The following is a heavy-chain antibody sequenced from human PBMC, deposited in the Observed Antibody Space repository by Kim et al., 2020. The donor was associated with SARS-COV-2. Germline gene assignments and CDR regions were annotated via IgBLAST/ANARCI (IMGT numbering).Heavy chain of an antibody. Sequence: SETLSLTCTVSGASISSSGYYWGWIRQPPGKGLEWIGSVYYTGSTYYNPSLKSQATISVDTSKNQFSLKLSSVTAADTAVYYCARHFRGTYIRFFGLFQFDYWGQGTLVTVSS. CDR2: VYYTGST. CDR1: GASISSSGYY. CDR3: ARHFRGTYIRFFGLFQFDY. V-gene: IGHV4-39*01. J-gene: IGHJ4*02. D-gene: IGHD2-21*01.